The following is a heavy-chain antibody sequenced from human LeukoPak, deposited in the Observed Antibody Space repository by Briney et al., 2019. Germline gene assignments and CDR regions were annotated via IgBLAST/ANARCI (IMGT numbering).Heavy chain of an antibody. J-gene: IGHJ4*02. V-gene: IGHV3-74*01. CDR3: ARVRSSSWFGY. Sequence: PGGSLRLSCSASGFTFSSSSMHWVRRAPGKGLVWVSRISSDGTSTNYADSVKGRFIISRDNAKNTLYLQMNSLRAEDTAVYFCARVRSSSWFGYWGQGTLVAVSS. CDR1: GFTFSSSS. CDR2: ISSDGTST. D-gene: IGHD6-13*01.